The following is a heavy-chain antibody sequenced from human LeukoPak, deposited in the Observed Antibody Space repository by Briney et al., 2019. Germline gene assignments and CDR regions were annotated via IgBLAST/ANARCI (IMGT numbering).Heavy chain of an antibody. Sequence: SGTLSLTCTVSNDSLGTSYWSWLRQPPGKRLEWIGNVFYSGYANYNPSLKSRVTISIDTSKNQFSLSLTSVSAADTAVYYCAKEADRADAFDIWGQGTMVTVSS. V-gene: IGHV4-59*01. D-gene: IGHD3-10*01. CDR3: AKEADRADAFDI. CDR2: VFYSGYA. J-gene: IGHJ3*02. CDR1: NDSLGTSY.